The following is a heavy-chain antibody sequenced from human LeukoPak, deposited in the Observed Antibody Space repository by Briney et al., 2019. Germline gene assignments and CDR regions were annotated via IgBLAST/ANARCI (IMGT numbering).Heavy chain of an antibody. CDR3: AKDRGQMTTVTNFDS. V-gene: IGHV3-23*01. CDR2: ISGRGAST. Sequence: GESLRLSCAASGFTFGTYAMTWVRHAPGTGLECVSGISGRGASTYYADSVKGRFTISRDNTNNTLYLQMNSLRAEDTAIYYCAKDRGQMTTVTNFDSWGQGTLVTVSS. J-gene: IGHJ4*02. D-gene: IGHD4-17*01. CDR1: GFTFGTYA.